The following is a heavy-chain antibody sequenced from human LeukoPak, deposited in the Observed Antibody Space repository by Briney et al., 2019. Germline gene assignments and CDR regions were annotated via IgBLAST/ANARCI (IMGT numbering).Heavy chain of an antibody. CDR3: ARDNYYDSRSAFDI. J-gene: IGHJ3*02. V-gene: IGHV3-48*02. CDR1: GFAFSSYR. D-gene: IGHD3-22*01. Sequence: GGSLRLSCAASGFAFSSYRMNWVRQAPGKGLEWVSFISSSMSTKYYADSVKGRFTISRDNAKNSLYLQMNSLRDEDTAVYYCARDNYYDSRSAFDIWGQGTMVTVSS. CDR2: ISSSMSTK.